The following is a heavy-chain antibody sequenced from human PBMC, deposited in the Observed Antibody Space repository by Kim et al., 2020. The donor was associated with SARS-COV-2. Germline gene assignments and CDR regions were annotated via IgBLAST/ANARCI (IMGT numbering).Heavy chain of an antibody. J-gene: IGHJ6*02. Sequence: GGSLRLSCAASGFTFSSFAMSWVRQAPGKGLEWVSVISGNGGSTYYADSVKGRFTISRDNSKNTLYLQMNSLRAEDTAVYYCAKDLFNYDILTDYYNTYYFYGMDVWGQGTTVTVSS. CDR2: ISGNGGST. V-gene: IGHV3-23*01. D-gene: IGHD3-9*01. CDR3: AKDLFNYDILTDYYNTYYFYGMDV. CDR1: GFTFSSFA.